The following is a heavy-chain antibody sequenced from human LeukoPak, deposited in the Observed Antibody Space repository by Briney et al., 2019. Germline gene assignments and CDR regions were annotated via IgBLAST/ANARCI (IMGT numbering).Heavy chain of an antibody. V-gene: IGHV3-74*01. J-gene: IGHJ4*02. CDR1: GFTFSSYW. CDR2: INSDGSST. CDR3: ARENDGGYSFDY. Sequence: PGGSLRLSCAASGFTFSSYWMHWVRQAPGKGLVWVSRINSDGSSTSYADSVKGRFTISRDNAKNTLHLQMNSLRAEDTAVFYCARENDGGYSFDYWGQGTLVTVSS. D-gene: IGHD4-23*01.